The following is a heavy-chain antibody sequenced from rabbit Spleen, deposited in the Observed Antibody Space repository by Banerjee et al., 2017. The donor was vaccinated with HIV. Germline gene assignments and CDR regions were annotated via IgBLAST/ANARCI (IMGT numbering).Heavy chain of an antibody. CDR3: ARDGAGGSYFAL. CDR2: IDVVKSGST. Sequence: EQLEESGGDLVKPGASLTLTCKASGLDFSSSYWICWVRQAPGKGLEWIACIDVVKSGSTYYANWAKGRFTISRTSSTTVTLQKTSLTAADTATYFCARDGAGGSYFALWGPGTLVTVS. J-gene: IGHJ4*01. V-gene: IGHV1S45*01. D-gene: IGHD8-1*01. CDR1: GLDFSSSYW.